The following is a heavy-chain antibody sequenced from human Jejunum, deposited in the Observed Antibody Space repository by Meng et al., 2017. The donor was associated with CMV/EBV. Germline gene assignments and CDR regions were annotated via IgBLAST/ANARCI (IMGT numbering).Heavy chain of an antibody. Sequence: QVQPQGSGPRLVKPSQTLSHTCTVSADSISSGDYSWNWIRQSPGKGLEWIGYIYYNGNAYYNPSLQSRVSISVVTSKNEFSLNLNSVTAADTALYFCARGCIFRGIDYWGQGTLVTVSS. CDR1: ADSISSGDYS. CDR2: IYYNGNA. J-gene: IGHJ4*02. V-gene: IGHV4-30-4*08. D-gene: IGHD3-10*01. CDR3: ARGCIFRGIDY.